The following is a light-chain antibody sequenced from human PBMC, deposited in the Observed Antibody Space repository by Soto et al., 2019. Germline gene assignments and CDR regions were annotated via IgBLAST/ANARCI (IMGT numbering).Light chain of an antibody. CDR1: QSVGTF. CDR3: QQYGSSPWT. V-gene: IGKV3-20*01. J-gene: IGKJ1*01. Sequence: EVVLTQSPATLSLSPGERATLSCRASQSVGTFLAWYQQKPGQVPRLLIYDTSKRVTGIPARFSGSGSGTDFTLTISRLETEEFAVYYCQQYGSSPWTFGQGTKVDIK. CDR2: DTS.